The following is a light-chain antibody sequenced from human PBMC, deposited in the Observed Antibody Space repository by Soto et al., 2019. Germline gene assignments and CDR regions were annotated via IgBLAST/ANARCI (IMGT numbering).Light chain of an antibody. CDR1: QGISSY. Sequence: DIQLTQSPSFLSASVGDRVTITCRASQGISSYLAWYQQKPGKAPKLLIYGASTLQNGVPSTFSGSGSGTEFTLTISSLQPEDFATYYCQQLNSYPRTFGQGTRWTSN. CDR3: QQLNSYPRT. CDR2: GAS. J-gene: IGKJ1*01. V-gene: IGKV1-9*01.